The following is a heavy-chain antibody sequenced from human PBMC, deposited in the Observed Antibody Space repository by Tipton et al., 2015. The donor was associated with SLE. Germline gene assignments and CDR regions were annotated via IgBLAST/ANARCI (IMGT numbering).Heavy chain of an antibody. D-gene: IGHD2-21*01. CDR1: GFTFSRHW. CDR2: INEDGSEK. J-gene: IGHJ4*02. CDR3: AKPYCGGDCYPYFDY. V-gene: IGHV3-7*01. Sequence: SLRLSCAASGFTFSRHWMIWVRQAPGKGLEWVANINEDGSEKYYVASVRGRFTISRDNAKNSLYLHMNSLRAEDTAVYYCAKPYCGGDCYPYFDYWGQGTLVTVSS.